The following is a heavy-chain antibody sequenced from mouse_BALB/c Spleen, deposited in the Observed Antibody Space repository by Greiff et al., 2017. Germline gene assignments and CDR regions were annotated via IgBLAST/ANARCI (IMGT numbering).Heavy chain of an antibody. CDR2: ISYDGSN. CDR3: ARVDGYWYYFDY. CDR1: GYSITSGYY. Sequence: ESGPGLVKPSQSLSLTCSVTGYSITSGYYWNWIRQFPGNKLEWMGYISYDGSNNYNPSLKNRISITRDTSKNQFFLKLNSVTTEDTATYYCARVDGYWYYFDYWGQGTTLTVSS. D-gene: IGHD2-3*01. J-gene: IGHJ2*01. V-gene: IGHV3-6*02.